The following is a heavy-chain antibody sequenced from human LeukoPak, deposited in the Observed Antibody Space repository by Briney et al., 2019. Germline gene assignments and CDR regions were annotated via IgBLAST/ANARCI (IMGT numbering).Heavy chain of an antibody. V-gene: IGHV3-23*01. J-gene: IGHJ4*02. D-gene: IGHD4-17*01. CDR1: GFTFNNYA. CDR2: ISGGGETT. CDR3: ARDYADYVGYFFFDY. Sequence: GGSLRLSCAASGFTFNNYAMNWVRQAPGKGLEWVSSISGGGETTYYADSAKGRFTISRDNSQHTLYLQMNSLGAEDTAVYYCARDYADYVGYFFFDYWGQGTLVTVSS.